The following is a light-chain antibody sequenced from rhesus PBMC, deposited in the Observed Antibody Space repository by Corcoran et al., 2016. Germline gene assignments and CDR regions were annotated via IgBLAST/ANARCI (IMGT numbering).Light chain of an antibody. V-gene: IGKV1-37*01. CDR1: QGISSY. J-gene: IGKJ2*01. CDR3: QQYNSAPHS. CDR2: YAS. Sequence: DIQMTQSPSSLSSSVGDTVTITCRASQGISSYLAWYQQKPGKAPKPLIYYASNLEIGVPSRFSGSGSGTEFTLTISSLQPEDFATYYCQQYNSAPHSFGQGTKVEIK.